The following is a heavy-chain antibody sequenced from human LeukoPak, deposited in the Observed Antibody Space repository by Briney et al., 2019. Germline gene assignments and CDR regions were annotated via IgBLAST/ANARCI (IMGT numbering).Heavy chain of an antibody. CDR1: GYTFTGYF. Sequence: ASVTVSCKAPGYTFTGYFIHWVRQAPGQGLEWMGCINPGSGGTNYAQKFQGRVTMTRDTSISTAYMELTSLGSDDTAVYFCAGEHLAVAGSTVDCWGQGTLVTVSS. J-gene: IGHJ4*02. CDR3: AGEHLAVAGSTVDC. V-gene: IGHV1-2*02. D-gene: IGHD6-19*01. CDR2: INPGSGGT.